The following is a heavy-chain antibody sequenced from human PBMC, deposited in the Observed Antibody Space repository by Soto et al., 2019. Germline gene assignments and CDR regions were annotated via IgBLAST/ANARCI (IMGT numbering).Heavy chain of an antibody. CDR2: IHKGGNT. Sequence: GGSLRLSCAASGFTVSSNYMNWVRQAPGKGLQWVSIIHKGGNTYYADSVKGRFTISRDNSKNTLYLQMNSLRAEDTAVYYCARSGLGCIDGTCSRYYYGMDVWGQGTTVTV. D-gene: IGHD2-8*01. CDR1: GFTVSSNY. V-gene: IGHV3-53*01. J-gene: IGHJ6*02. CDR3: ARSGLGCIDGTCSRYYYGMDV.